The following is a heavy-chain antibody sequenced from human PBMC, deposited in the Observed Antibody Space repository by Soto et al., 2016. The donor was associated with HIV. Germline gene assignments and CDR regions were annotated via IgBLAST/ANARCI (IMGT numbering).Heavy chain of an antibody. CDR1: GFTFSSYA. CDR3: AKGGYDYVWGSYRPEPGYDY. CDR2: ISGSGGST. Sequence: EVQLLESGGGLVQPGGSLRLSCAASGFTFSSYAMSWVRQAPGKGLEWVSAISGSGGSTYYADSVKGRFTISRDNSKNTLYLQMNSLRAEDTAVYYCAKGGYDYVWGSYRPEPGYDYWGQGTLVTVSS. J-gene: IGHJ4*02. D-gene: IGHD3-16*02. V-gene: IGHV3-23*01.